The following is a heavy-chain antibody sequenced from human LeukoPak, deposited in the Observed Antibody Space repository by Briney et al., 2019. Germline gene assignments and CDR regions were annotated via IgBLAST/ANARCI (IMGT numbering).Heavy chain of an antibody. CDR1: GFTFSSYW. J-gene: IGHJ4*02. CDR2: ITSSTNYM. Sequence: GGSLRLSCAASGFTFSSYWMDWVRQAPGRGLEWVSSITSSTNYMHNAGSVKGRFTISRDNAKNSLYLQVNSLRAEDTAVYYCARGGYSYVYGYFDYWGQGTLVTVSS. CDR3: ARGGYSYVYGYFDY. D-gene: IGHD5-18*01. V-gene: IGHV3-21*06.